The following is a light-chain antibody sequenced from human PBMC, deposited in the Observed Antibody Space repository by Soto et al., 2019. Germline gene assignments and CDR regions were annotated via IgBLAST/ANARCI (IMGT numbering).Light chain of an antibody. CDR3: FSYAGDCVYV. CDR2: EVT. Sequence: QSVLTQPASVSGSPRQSITISCTGTNSDVGSYNLVSWFQQHPGKAPKLVIYEVTKRPSGVSDRFSGPKSGNTASLTISGLQAEDEADYYCFSYAGDCVYVFGTGTKVTVL. J-gene: IGLJ1*01. CDR1: NSDVGSYNL. V-gene: IGLV2-23*02.